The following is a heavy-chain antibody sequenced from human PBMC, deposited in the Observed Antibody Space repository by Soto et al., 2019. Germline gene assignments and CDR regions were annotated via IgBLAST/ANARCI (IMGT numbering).Heavy chain of an antibody. D-gene: IGHD1-26*01. Sequence: QVQLVQSGAEVKKPGASVKVSCKASGYTFTAYYMHWVRPAPGQGLEWMGWINPNSGGTKCAQKFQGRVTMPRDTSISTAYVELSRLRSDDTSLYYCSRSSGSYSDFDYWGQGTLVTVSS. J-gene: IGHJ4*02. V-gene: IGHV1-2*02. CDR1: GYTFTAYY. CDR2: INPNSGGT. CDR3: SRSSGSYSDFDY.